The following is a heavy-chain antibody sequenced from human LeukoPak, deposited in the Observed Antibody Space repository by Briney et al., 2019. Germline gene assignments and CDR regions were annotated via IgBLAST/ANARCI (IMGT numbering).Heavy chain of an antibody. CDR2: ISGSGGST. Sequence: GGSLRLSCAVSGFTFSSYAMSWVRQAPGKGLEWVSAISGSGGSTYYADSVKGRFTISSANSKNTLYLQMNSLRAEDTAVYYCAGSGSYYDAFDIWGQGTMVTVSS. D-gene: IGHD1-26*01. V-gene: IGHV3-23*01. CDR3: AGSGSYYDAFDI. J-gene: IGHJ3*02. CDR1: GFTFSSYA.